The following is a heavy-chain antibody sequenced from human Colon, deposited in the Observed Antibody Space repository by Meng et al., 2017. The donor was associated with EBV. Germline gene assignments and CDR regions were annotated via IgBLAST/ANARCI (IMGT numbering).Heavy chain of an antibody. CDR1: GTSISTSNW. D-gene: IGHD2-8*02. J-gene: IGHJ5*02. CDR2: IYHNGRT. CDR3: ARDGGVTHIP. V-gene: IGHV4-4*02. Sequence: QVLLHESGEGLVKPSVTLSLTCAFSGTSISTSNWWSWIRPSPGEGLEWIGAIYHNGRTNYNPSLKSRVSMSVDESKNEFSLNLKSVTAADTAVYYCARDGGVTHIPWGQGVLVTVSS.